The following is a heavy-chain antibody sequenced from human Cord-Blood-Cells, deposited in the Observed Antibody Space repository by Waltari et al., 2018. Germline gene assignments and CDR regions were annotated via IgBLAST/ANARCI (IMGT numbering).Heavy chain of an antibody. CDR1: GFTFSSYS. CDR3: ARATITLDAFDI. CDR2: ISSSSSYI. Sequence: EVQLVESGGGLVKPGGSLRVSCAASGFTFSSYSLNWVRQAPGKGLEWVSSISSSSSYIYYADSVKGRFTISRDNAKNSLYLQMNSLRAEDTAVYYCARATITLDAFDIWGQGTMVTDSS. V-gene: IGHV3-21*01. J-gene: IGHJ3*02.